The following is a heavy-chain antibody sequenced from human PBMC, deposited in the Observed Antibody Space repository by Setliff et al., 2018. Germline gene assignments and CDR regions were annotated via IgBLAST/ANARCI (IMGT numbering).Heavy chain of an antibody. J-gene: IGHJ4*02. V-gene: IGHV3-30*04. CDR1: GFTFSSYA. Sequence: LKISCAASGFTFSSYAMHWVRQAPGKGLEWVAVISYDGSNKYYADSVKGRFTISRDNSKNTLYLQMNSLRAEDTAVYYCARIVGATRRPGYFDYWGQGTLVTVSS. CDR2: ISYDGSNK. D-gene: IGHD1-26*01. CDR3: ARIVGATRRPGYFDY.